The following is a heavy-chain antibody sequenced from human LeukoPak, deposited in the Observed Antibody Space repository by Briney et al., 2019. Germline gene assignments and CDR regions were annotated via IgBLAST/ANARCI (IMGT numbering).Heavy chain of an antibody. CDR1: GFTFSSYA. CDR3: ARDYVVPAAMAFHFDY. V-gene: IGHV3-30-3*01. J-gene: IGHJ4*02. Sequence: GGSLRLSCAASGFTFSSYAMHWVRQAPGKGLEWVAVISYDGSNKYYADSVKGRFTISRDNSKNTLYLQMNSLRAEDTAVYYCARDYVVPAAMAFHFDYWGQGTLVTVSS. CDR2: ISYDGSNK. D-gene: IGHD2-2*01.